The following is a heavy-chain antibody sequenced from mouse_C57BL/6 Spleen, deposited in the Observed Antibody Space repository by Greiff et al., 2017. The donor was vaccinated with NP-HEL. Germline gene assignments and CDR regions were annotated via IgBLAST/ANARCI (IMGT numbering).Heavy chain of an antibody. D-gene: IGHD1-1*01. CDR1: GFNIKDDY. V-gene: IGHV14-4*01. Sequence: EVKLMESGAELVRPGASVKLSCTASGFNIKDDYMHWVKQRPEQGLEWIGWIDPENGDTEYASKFQGKATITADTSSNTAYLQLSSLTSEDTAVYYCTTGLRYRYFDYWGQGTTLTVSS. CDR3: TTGLRYRYFDY. CDR2: IDPENGDT. J-gene: IGHJ2*01.